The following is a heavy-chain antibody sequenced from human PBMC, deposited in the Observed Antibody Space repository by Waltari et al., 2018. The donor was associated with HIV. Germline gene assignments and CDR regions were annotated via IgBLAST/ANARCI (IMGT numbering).Heavy chain of an antibody. V-gene: IGHV3-66*02. Sequence: EVQLVESGGGLVQPGGSLRLSCAASGFAVSSNYMSWVRQAPGKGLEWVSVIYSGGSTYYADSVKGRFTISRDNSKNTLYLQMNSLRAEDTAVYYCARELGGSYREGDAFDIWGQGTMVTVSS. CDR3: ARELGGSYREGDAFDI. J-gene: IGHJ3*02. CDR1: GFAVSSNY. D-gene: IGHD1-26*01. CDR2: IYSGGST.